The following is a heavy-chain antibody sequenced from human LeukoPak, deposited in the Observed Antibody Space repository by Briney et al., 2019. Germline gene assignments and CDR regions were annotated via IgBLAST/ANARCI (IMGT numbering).Heavy chain of an antibody. CDR1: GYCFTSYG. V-gene: IGHV1-18*01. J-gene: IGHJ4*02. D-gene: IGHD6-13*01. Sequence: ASVKVSCKASGYCFTSYGISWVREGPGQGPEWMGWVSAYNGETNYAQKLQGRVTMTTDTSTSTAYMGLRSLRSYDTAVYYCARAGRGYSSSWYESSDYWGQGTLVTVSS. CDR3: ARAGRGYSSSWYESSDY. CDR2: VSAYNGET.